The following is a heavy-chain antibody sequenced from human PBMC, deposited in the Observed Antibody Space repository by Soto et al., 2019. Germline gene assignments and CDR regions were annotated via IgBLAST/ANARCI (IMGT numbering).Heavy chain of an antibody. CDR2: TYYRSKWYN. D-gene: IGHD3-3*01. CDR3: ASTRTYYDFWSGPSTLYYGMDV. CDR1: GDSVSSNSAA. J-gene: IGHJ6*02. Sequence: SQTLSLTCAISGDSVSSNSAAWNWIRQSPSGGLEWLGRTYYRSKWYNDYAVSVKSRITINPDTSKNQFSLQLNSVTPEDTAVYYCASTRTYYDFWSGPSTLYYGMDVWGQGTTVTVSS. V-gene: IGHV6-1*01.